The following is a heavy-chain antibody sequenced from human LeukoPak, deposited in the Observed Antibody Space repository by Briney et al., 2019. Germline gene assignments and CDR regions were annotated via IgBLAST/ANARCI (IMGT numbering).Heavy chain of an antibody. D-gene: IGHD4-11*01. Sequence: SQTLSLTCTVSGGSISSSYYWGWIRQPPGKGLEWIGTIYHSGSTHYNPSLKSRVTLSVDTSKNQFSLKLRSVTAADTAVYYCASLPSNTVTHDYWGQGTLVTVSS. J-gene: IGHJ4*02. CDR1: GGSISSSYY. CDR2: IYHSGST. V-gene: IGHV4-38-2*02. CDR3: ASLPSNTVTHDY.